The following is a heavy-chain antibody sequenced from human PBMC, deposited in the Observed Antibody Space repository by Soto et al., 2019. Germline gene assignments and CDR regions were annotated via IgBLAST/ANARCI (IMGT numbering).Heavy chain of an antibody. V-gene: IGHV4-31*03. CDR3: ARDLGIGYSSGPAFDS. J-gene: IGHJ5*01. Sequence: SETLSLTCTVSGGSISSGGYYWSWIRQHPGKGLEWIGYIYYSGSTYYNPSLKSRVTISVDTSKNQFSLKLSSVTAVDTAMYYCARDLGIGYSSGPAFDSWCQGPLVTVFS. D-gene: IGHD5-18*01. CDR1: GGSISSGGYY. CDR2: IYYSGST.